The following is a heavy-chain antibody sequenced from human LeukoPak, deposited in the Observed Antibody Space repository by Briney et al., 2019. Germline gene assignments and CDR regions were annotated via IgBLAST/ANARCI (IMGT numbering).Heavy chain of an antibody. CDR1: GDSVSSNSAA. CDR3: ARGPPYCSSTRCRD. CDR2: TYYMSKWYN. J-gene: IGHJ4*02. V-gene: IGHV6-1*01. D-gene: IGHD2-2*01. Sequence: SQTLSLTCAISGDSVSSNSAAWNWIRQSPSRGLEWLGRTYYMSKWYNDYAVSVKSRITINPDTSKNQFSLQLNSVTPEDTAVYYCARGPPYCSSTRCRDWGQGTLVTVSS.